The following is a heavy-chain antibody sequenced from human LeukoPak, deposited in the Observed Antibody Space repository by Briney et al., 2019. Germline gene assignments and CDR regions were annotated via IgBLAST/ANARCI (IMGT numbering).Heavy chain of an antibody. J-gene: IGHJ5*02. CDR2: IYHTGST. D-gene: IGHD4-17*01. CDR3: AKHYGDYPNWFDP. V-gene: IGHV4-30-2*03. CDR1: GGSISSGGYY. Sequence: SQTLSLTCTVSGGSISSGGYYWSWIRQPPGKGLEWIGSIYHTGSTFYNPSLKSRVTISVDTSENQFSLKLNSLTAADTAVYYCAKHYGDYPNWFDPWGQGTLVTVSS.